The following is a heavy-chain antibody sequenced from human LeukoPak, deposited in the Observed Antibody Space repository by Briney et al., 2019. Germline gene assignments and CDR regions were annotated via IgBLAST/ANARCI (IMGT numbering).Heavy chain of an antibody. CDR2: IYYSGST. Sequence: PSETLSLTCTVSGGSISSSGLYWGWIRQPPGKGLDWIGSIYYSGSTFYNPSLKSRVTISVDTPKNQFSLKLSSVTAADTAVYYCARQPSPDNVGELPFDYWGQGTLVTVSS. CDR1: GGSISSSGLY. V-gene: IGHV4-39*01. J-gene: IGHJ4*02. CDR3: ARQPSPDNVGELPFDY. D-gene: IGHD3-10*01.